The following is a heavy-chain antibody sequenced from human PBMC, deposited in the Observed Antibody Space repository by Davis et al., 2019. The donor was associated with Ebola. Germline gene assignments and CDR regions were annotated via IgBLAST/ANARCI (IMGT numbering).Heavy chain of an antibody. CDR3: VRDPALVVTGGGWFFGL. D-gene: IGHD2-21*02. CDR2: IRWNSGSM. J-gene: IGHJ2*01. Sequence: GGSLRLSCVVSGFIVSDKYMSWVRQAPGKGLEWVSGIRWNSGSMAYADSVKGRFTISRDNARKSLYLQMNSLRAEDTAVYYCVRDPALVVTGGGWFFGLWGRGTLVTVSS. V-gene: IGHV3-11*04. CDR1: GFIVSDKY.